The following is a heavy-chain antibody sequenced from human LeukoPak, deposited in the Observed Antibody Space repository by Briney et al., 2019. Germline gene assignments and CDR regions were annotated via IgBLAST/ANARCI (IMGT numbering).Heavy chain of an antibody. CDR1: GYTFTSYD. D-gene: IGHD2-2*01. J-gene: IGHJ4*02. Sequence: ASVKVSCKASGYTFTSYDINWVRQAPGQGLEWMGWINPNSGGTNYAQKFQGRVTMTRDTSISTAYMELSRLRSDDTAVYYCARDRAGRVPAAIFNYWGQGTLVTVSS. V-gene: IGHV1-2*02. CDR3: ARDRAGRVPAAIFNY. CDR2: INPNSGGT.